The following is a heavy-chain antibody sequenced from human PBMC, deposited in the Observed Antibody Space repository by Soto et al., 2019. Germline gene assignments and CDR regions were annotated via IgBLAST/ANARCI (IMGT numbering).Heavy chain of an antibody. D-gene: IGHD3-9*01. CDR1: GYSFIDYY. V-gene: IGHV1-2*02. Sequence: ASVKVSCKSSGYSFIDYYIHWVRQAPGQGFEWMGRISPKSGGTNYAQKFEGRVTMTWDTSLNTAYMELSSLISDDTAVYYCARPPGYISDWYYFDLWGQGTLVTVSS. CDR3: ARPPGYISDWYYFDL. J-gene: IGHJ4*02. CDR2: ISPKSGGT.